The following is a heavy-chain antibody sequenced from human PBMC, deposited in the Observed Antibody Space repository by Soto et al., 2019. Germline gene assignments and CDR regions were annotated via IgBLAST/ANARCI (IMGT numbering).Heavy chain of an antibody. D-gene: IGHD6-19*01. CDR1: GFTFDDYA. J-gene: IGHJ4*02. V-gene: IGHV3-9*01. CDR3: AKEDSGWYYY. Sequence: EVQLVESGGGLVQPGRSLRLSCAASGFTFDDYAMHWVRQAPGKGLEWVSGISWNSGSIGYADSVKGRFTISRDNAKNSLYLQMNSLRAEDTALYYWAKEDSGWYYYWGQGTLVTVSS. CDR2: ISWNSGSI.